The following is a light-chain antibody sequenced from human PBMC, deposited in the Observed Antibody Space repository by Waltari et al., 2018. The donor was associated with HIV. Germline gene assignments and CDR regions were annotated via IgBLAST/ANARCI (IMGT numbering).Light chain of an antibody. CDR1: HGLLSCPQNKYF. CDR2: GAS. Sequence: DIVLTQSPDSLSVSLGDRAPIHCKSSHGLLSCPQNKYFLGWYQQKPVQRTKLLIYGASTRESGVPARFTGSGSGTDFSLTINSLQAEDVATYYCQQYHSIPWTFGRGTKVEI. CDR3: QQYHSIPWT. J-gene: IGKJ1*01. V-gene: IGKV4-1*01.